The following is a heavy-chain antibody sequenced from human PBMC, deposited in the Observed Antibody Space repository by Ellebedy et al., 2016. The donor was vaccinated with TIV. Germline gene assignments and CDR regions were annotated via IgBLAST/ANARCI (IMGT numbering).Heavy chain of an antibody. V-gene: IGHV4-30-2*01. CDR3: ARVRNYYDSSGYYWPYNWFDP. D-gene: IGHD3-22*01. CDR1: GDSISSGGYS. J-gene: IGHJ5*02. Sequence: SETLSLXCAVSGDSISSGGYSWSWIRQPPGKGLEWIGYIYHSGKTYYNPSLKSRATISVDRPKNQFSVRLNSVTAADTAVYYCARVRNYYDSSGYYWPYNWFDPWGQGTLVTVSS. CDR2: IYHSGKT.